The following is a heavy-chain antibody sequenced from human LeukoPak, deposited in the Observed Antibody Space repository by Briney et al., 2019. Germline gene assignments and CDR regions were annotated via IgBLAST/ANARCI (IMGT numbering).Heavy chain of an antibody. CDR1: GGSISSYY. V-gene: IGHV4-59*01. CDR3: ARTASSSGYSSSWLYYFDY. CDR2: IYYSGST. D-gene: IGHD6-13*01. Sequence: SETLSLTCTVSGGSISSYYWNWIRQPPGKGLEWIGYIYYSGSTTYNPSLKSRVTISVDTSKNQFSLKLSSVTAADTAVYYCARTASSSGYSSSWLYYFDYWGQGTLVTVSS. J-gene: IGHJ4*02.